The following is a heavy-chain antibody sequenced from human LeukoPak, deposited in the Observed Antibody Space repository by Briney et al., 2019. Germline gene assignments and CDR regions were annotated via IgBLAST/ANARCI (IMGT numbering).Heavy chain of an antibody. CDR3: ARDRPYYDILTGPDY. Sequence: ASVKVSCKASGYTFTSYGISWVRQAPGQGREWMGWISAYNGNTNYAQKLQGRVTMTTHTSTSTAYMELRSLRSDDTAVYYCARDRPYYDILTGPDYWGQGTLVTVSS. CDR2: ISAYNGNT. J-gene: IGHJ4*02. CDR1: GYTFTSYG. D-gene: IGHD3-9*01. V-gene: IGHV1-18*01.